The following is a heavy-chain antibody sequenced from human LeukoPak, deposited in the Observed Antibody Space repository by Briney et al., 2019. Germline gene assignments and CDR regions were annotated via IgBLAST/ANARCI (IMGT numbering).Heavy chain of an antibody. D-gene: IGHD3-10*01. V-gene: IGHV3-33*06. J-gene: IGHJ4*02. CDR3: AKERPEEYYGSGSYFDY. CDR1: GFTFSSYG. Sequence: GGSLRLSCAASGFTFSSYGMHWVRQAPGKGLEWVAVIWYDGSNKYYADSVKGRFTISRDNSKNTLYLQMNSLRAEDTAVYYCAKERPEEYYGSGSYFDYWGQGTLVTVSS. CDR2: IWYDGSNK.